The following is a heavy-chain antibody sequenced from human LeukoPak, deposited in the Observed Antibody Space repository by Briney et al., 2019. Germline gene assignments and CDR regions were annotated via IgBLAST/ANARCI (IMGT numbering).Heavy chain of an antibody. Sequence: GTSVKVSCKVSGYTLSELSIHWVRQAPGKGLEWMGGEDGEAIYAQKFQGRVTMTEDTSTDTAYMDLSSLISEDTAVYYCASIDLDSWGQGTLVTVSS. CDR2: EDGEA. D-gene: IGHD3-22*01. V-gene: IGHV1-24*01. CDR3: ASIDLDS. CDR1: GYTLSELS. J-gene: IGHJ4*02.